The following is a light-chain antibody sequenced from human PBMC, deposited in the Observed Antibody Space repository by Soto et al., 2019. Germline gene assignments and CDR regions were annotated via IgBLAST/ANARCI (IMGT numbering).Light chain of an antibody. Sequence: DILMTQSQNSLSVSLGERTTINCKSSQSFLYSSNNKNYLAWYQQKPGQPPKLLIYWASTRESGVPDRFSGSGSGTDFTLTISSLQAEDVAVYYCQQYYSTPWTFGQGTKVDI. V-gene: IGKV4-1*01. CDR1: QSFLYSSNNKNY. CDR2: WAS. J-gene: IGKJ1*01. CDR3: QQYYSTPWT.